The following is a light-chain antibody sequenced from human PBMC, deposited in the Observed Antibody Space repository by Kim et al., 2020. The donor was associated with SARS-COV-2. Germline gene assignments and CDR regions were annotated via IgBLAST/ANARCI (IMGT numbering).Light chain of an antibody. CDR3: SSYTSSSTLV. CDR2: AVI. J-gene: IGLJ2*01. Sequence: SQPISCTGSRSGVGSYNRVPWYPHHPGTDPKLMIYAVINRPSGVPDRFSGSKSGNTASLTISGLQAADEADYYCSSYTSSSTLVFGGGTQLTVL. V-gene: IGLV2-18*02. CDR1: RSGVGSYNR.